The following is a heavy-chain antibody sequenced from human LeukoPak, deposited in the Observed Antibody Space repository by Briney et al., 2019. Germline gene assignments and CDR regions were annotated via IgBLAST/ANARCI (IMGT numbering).Heavy chain of an antibody. CDR2: IYSGGST. J-gene: IGHJ4*02. D-gene: IGHD1-26*01. CDR1: GFTFSSYA. CDR3: ARDLRGHRGGSYGENY. V-gene: IGHV3-66*01. Sequence: GGSLRLSCAASGFTFSSYAMSWVRQAPGKGLEWVSVIYSGGSTYYADSVKGRFTISRDNSKNTLYLQMNSLRAEDTAVYYCARDLRGHRGGSYGENYWGQGTLVTVSS.